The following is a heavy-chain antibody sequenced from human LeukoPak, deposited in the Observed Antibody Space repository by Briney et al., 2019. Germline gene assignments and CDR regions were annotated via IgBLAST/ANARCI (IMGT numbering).Heavy chain of an antibody. V-gene: IGHV4-39*01. CDR1: GGSISSSSYY. CDR3: AIPAPSPDGYNPLRAFDI. J-gene: IGHJ3*02. CDR2: IYYSGST. Sequence: KSSETLSLTCTVSGGSISSSSYYWGWIRQPPGKGLEWIGSIYYSGSTYYNPSLKSRVTISVDTSKNQFSLKLSSVTAADTAVYYCAIPAPSPDGYNPLRAFDIWGQGTMVTVSS. D-gene: IGHD5-24*01.